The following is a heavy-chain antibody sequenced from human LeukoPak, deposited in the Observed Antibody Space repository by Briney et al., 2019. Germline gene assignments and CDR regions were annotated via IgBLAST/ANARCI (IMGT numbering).Heavy chain of an antibody. V-gene: IGHV4-59*01. D-gene: IGHD4-23*01. CDR2: IYYSGST. J-gene: IGHJ5*02. Sequence: PSATLSLTCTASGGSISSYYWSWIRQPPGKGLEWIGYIYYSGSTNYNPSLKSRVTISVDTSKNQFSLKLSSVTAADTAVYYCARERAGEVNNWFDPWGQGTLVTVSS. CDR3: ARERAGEVNNWFDP. CDR1: GGSISSYY.